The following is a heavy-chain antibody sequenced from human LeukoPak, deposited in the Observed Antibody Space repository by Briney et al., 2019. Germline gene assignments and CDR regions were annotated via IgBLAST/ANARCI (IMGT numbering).Heavy chain of an antibody. V-gene: IGHV3-15*07. Sequence: GSLRLSRAASGFTFSNAWMNWVRQAPGKGLEWVGRIKSKTDGGTTDYAAPVKGRFTISRDDSKNTLYLQMNSLKTEDTAVYYCTTVSWIQLWYYYYYGMDVWGQGTTVTVSS. CDR1: GFTFSNAW. CDR3: TTVSWIQLWYYYYYGMDV. CDR2: IKSKTDGGTT. D-gene: IGHD5-18*01. J-gene: IGHJ6*02.